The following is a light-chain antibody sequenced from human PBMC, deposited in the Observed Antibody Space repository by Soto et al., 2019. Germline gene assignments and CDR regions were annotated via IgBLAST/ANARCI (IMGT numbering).Light chain of an antibody. V-gene: IGKV1-13*02. CDR1: QDIGSA. J-gene: IGKJ4*01. CDR3: QQFNGFPLT. CDR2: DAS. Sequence: IQLTQSPSSLSASVGDRVTITCRAGQDIGSALAWYQQRPGKAPKLLLYDASNLEAGVPSRFSGSGAGTDFTLTISSLRREDFATYYCQQFNGFPLTFVGGTKVQIK.